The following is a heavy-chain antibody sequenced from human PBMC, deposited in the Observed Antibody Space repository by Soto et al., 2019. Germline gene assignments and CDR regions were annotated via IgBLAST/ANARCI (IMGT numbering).Heavy chain of an antibody. J-gene: IGHJ4*02. D-gene: IGHD3-3*01. CDR1: RGSINSSSYY. V-gene: IGHV4-39*01. CDR2: IYYSGST. Sequence: XGTMYLTCTVPRGSINSSSYYGGWNRQPPGKGLEWIGSIYYSGSTYYNPSLKSRVTISVDTSKNQFSLKLGSVTAADTAVYYCARSIKIFGVATFDYWGQGTLVTVSS. CDR3: ARSIKIFGVATFDY.